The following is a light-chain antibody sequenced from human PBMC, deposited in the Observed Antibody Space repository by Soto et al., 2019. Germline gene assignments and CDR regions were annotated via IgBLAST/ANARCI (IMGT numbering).Light chain of an antibody. V-gene: IGLV2-14*01. CDR3: SSYTSSSTPYV. CDR2: DVS. CDR1: SSDVGGYNY. Sequence: QSVLTQPASVSGSPGQSITISCTGTSSDVGGYNYVSWYQQHPGKAPKLMLYDVSNRPSGVSNRFSGSKSGSTASLTISGLQAEDEADYYCSSYTSSSTPYVFGTGTKVTVL. J-gene: IGLJ1*01.